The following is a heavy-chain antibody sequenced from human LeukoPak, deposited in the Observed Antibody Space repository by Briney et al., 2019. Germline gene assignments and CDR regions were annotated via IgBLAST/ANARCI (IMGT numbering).Heavy chain of an antibody. CDR1: GYTFTDYY. Sequence: VASVKVSCKASGYTFTDYYLHWVRRAPGQGFEWMGWINPNSGDTYYTQRFQDRVTMTRDTSISTAYMELSSLRSDDTAVYYCARAQSLTAPAGTFANSWGQGTLVTVSS. CDR3: ARAQSLTAPAGTFANS. CDR2: INPNSGDT. D-gene: IGHD6-13*01. J-gene: IGHJ4*02. V-gene: IGHV1-2*02.